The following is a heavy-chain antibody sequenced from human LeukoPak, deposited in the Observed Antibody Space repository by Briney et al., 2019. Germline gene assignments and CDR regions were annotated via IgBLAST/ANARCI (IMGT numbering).Heavy chain of an antibody. CDR3: ARSGVGYFYDNTGYYPLDY. J-gene: IGHJ4*02. CDR1: GYTFTSYG. V-gene: IGHV1-18*01. D-gene: IGHD3-22*01. Sequence: ASVKVSFKASGYTFTSYGLSWVRQAPGQGLEWMGWISAYNGNTNYAQKFQGRVTMTTDTSTSTAFMELRSLRSDDTAVYYCARSGVGYFYDNTGYYPLDYWGQGTLVTVSS. CDR2: ISAYNGNT.